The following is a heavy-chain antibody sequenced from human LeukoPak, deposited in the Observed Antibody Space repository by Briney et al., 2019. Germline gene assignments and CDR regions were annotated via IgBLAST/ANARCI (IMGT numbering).Heavy chain of an antibody. V-gene: IGHV3-23*01. CDR2: ISAGGDSS. D-gene: IGHD3-9*01. Sequence: GGSLRLSCAASGFTFSSYAMSWVRQAPGKGLEWVSVISAGGDSSYSADSVKGRFTISRDNSKNTLYLQMNSLRAEDTAVYYCAKEEGLRYFDWFDYWGQGTLVTVSS. CDR1: GFTFSSYA. CDR3: AKEEGLRYFDWFDY. J-gene: IGHJ4*02.